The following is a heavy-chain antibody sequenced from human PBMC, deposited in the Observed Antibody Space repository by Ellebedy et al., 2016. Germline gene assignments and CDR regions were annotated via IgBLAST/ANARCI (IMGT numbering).Heavy chain of an antibody. CDR1: GYTFTTFS. J-gene: IGHJ4*02. V-gene: IGHV1-18*04. CDR2: VNTFSGNT. D-gene: IGHD3-10*01. CDR3: AKTSGWGYGEN. Sequence: ASVKVSCXASGYTFTTFSITWVRQLPGQGLDWMGFVNTFSGNTKFAQKFQGRVSMTTDSSTHTAYLDLRSLRSDDTAMYYCAKTSGWGYGENWGQGTLVTVSS.